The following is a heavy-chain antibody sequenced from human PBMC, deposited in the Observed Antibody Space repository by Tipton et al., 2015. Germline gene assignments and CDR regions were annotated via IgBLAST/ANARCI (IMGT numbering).Heavy chain of an antibody. D-gene: IGHD2-8*01. J-gene: IGHJ6*02. CDR1: GFTFSNYW. CDR2: IKQDGSQK. Sequence: SLRLSCVASGFTFSNYWMSWVRQAPGKGLEWVANIKQDGSQKYYVGSVKGRFTISRDNVKNSLYLQMNSLRAEDTAVYYCARAAELGLYCMDVWGQGTTVTVSS. CDR3: ARAAELGLYCMDV. V-gene: IGHV3-7*03.